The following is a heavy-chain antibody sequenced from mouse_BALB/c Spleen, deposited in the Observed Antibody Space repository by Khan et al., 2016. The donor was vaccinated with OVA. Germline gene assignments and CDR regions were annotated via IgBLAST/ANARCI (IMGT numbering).Heavy chain of an antibody. CDR3: AKVVWYDYFTLDY. CDR2: LWGGGST. J-gene: IGHJ4*01. Sequence: QVQLKESGPGLVAPSQSLSITCTVSGFSLTDYGVSWIRQPPGTGLEWLGVLWGGGSTYYNSALKSRLSISKDTSESQVFLKMNSLQTDDPAIYYCAKVVWYDYFTLDYWGQGTSVTVSA. V-gene: IGHV2-6-5*01. CDR1: GFSLTDYG. D-gene: IGHD2-10*02.